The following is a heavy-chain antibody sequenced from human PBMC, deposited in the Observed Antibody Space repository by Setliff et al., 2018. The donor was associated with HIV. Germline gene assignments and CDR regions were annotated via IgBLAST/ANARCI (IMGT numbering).Heavy chain of an antibody. CDR3: ARGRSRYYYDGSGYYVDY. D-gene: IGHD3-22*01. Sequence: SETLSLTCTVSGGSISGYYWSWIRQPPGKGLEWIGYIYYIGNTNYNPSLKDRVTLSVDTSKNQLSLKLSSLTAADTAVYYCARGRSRYYYDGSGYYVDYWGQGTLVTVSS. CDR2: IYYIGNT. V-gene: IGHV4-59*01. CDR1: GGSISGYY. J-gene: IGHJ4*02.